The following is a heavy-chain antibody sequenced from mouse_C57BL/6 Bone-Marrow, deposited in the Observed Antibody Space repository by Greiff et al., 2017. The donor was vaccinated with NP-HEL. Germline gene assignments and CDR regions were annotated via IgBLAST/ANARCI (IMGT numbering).Heavy chain of an antibody. D-gene: IGHD3-2*02. CDR1: GFTFSDYY. CDR3: ARHKAAQATYTWFAY. J-gene: IGHJ3*01. V-gene: IGHV5-12*01. Sequence: EVKLLESGGGLVQPGGSLKLSCAASGFTFSDYYMYWVRQTPEKRLEWVAYISNGGGSTYYPYTVKGRFTISRDNAKNTLYLQMSRLKAEDTAMYYCARHKAAQATYTWFAYWGKGTLVTVSA. CDR2: ISNGGGST.